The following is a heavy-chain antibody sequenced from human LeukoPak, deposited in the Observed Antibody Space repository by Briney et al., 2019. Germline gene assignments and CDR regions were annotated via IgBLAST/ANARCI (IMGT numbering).Heavy chain of an antibody. Sequence: SGGSLRLSCAASGFTFSRYWMTWVRQAPGKGLEWVANIKQDGTEKYYVDSVKGRFTISRDNAKNSLYLQMNSLRAEDTAVYYCTTDLPSYGSGHYYYYGMDVWGQGTTVTVSS. CDR3: TTDLPSYGSGHYYYYGMDV. CDR2: IKQDGTEK. V-gene: IGHV3-7*05. D-gene: IGHD3-10*01. CDR1: GFTFSRYW. J-gene: IGHJ6*02.